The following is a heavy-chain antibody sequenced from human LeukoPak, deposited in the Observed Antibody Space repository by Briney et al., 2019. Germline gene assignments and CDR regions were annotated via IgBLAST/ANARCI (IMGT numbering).Heavy chain of an antibody. CDR1: GFTFSNYV. Sequence: PGGSLRLSCAASGFTFSNYVMSWVRQAPGKGLEWVSDISGSGGSTYYADSVKGRFTISRDNSKNTLYLQMNSLRAEDTAVYYCAIDIVVVVAATSDFDYWGQGTLVTVSS. V-gene: IGHV3-23*01. CDR2: ISGSGGST. D-gene: IGHD2-15*01. J-gene: IGHJ4*02. CDR3: AIDIVVVVAATSDFDY.